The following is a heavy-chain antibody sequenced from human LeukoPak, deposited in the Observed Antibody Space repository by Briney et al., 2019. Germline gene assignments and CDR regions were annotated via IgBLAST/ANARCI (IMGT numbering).Heavy chain of an antibody. J-gene: IGHJ4*02. Sequence: GGSLRLSCAASGFTVSSNYMSWVRQAPGKGLEWVSGIYSGGSTYYAVSVKGRFTISRDNSKSTLYLQMNSLRAEDTAVYYCARGGYSGSDWSYWGQGTLVTVSS. D-gene: IGHD5-12*01. V-gene: IGHV3-53*01. CDR1: GFTVSSNY. CDR3: ARGGYSGSDWSY. CDR2: IYSGGST.